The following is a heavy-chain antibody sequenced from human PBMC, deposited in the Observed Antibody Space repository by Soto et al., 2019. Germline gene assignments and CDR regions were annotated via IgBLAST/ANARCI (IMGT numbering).Heavy chain of an antibody. CDR3: VRADILGVRSFDY. Sequence: GGSLRLSCAASGLTFSGYSVNWVRQAPGKGLEWISYISSGSKTIYYADSVKGRFFVSRDNAKNSQYLQMNSLRDEDTAVYYCVRADILGVRSFDYWGQGTLVTVSS. J-gene: IGHJ4*02. CDR2: ISSGSKTI. V-gene: IGHV3-48*02. D-gene: IGHD3-9*01. CDR1: GLTFSGYS.